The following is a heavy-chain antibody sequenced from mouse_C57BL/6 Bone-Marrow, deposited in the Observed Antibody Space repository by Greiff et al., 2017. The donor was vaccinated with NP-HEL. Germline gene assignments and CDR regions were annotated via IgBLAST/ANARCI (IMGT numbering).Heavy chain of an antibody. CDR3: AIIDYDRDYYAMDY. D-gene: IGHD2-4*01. V-gene: IGHV1-74*01. CDR2: IHPSDSDT. J-gene: IGHJ4*01. CDR1: GYTFTSYW. Sequence: QVQLKQPGAELVKPGASVKVSCKASGYTFTSYWMHWVKQRPGQGLEWIGRIHPSDSDTNYNQKFKGKATLTVDKSSSTAYMQLSSLTSEDSAVYYCAIIDYDRDYYAMDYWGQGTSVTVSS.